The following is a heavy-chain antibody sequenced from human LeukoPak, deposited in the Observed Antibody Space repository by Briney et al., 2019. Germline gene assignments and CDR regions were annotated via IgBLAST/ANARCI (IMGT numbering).Heavy chain of an antibody. CDR2: MNPNSGNT. D-gene: IGHD6-19*01. V-gene: IGHV1-8*01. J-gene: IGHJ4*02. CDR1: GYTFTSYD. CDR3: ARVAPDSRGWYGGSTPFDN. Sequence: ASVKVSCKASGYTFTSYDINWVRQATGQGLEWMGWMNPNSGNTGYAQKFQGRVTMTRNTSISTAYMELSSLRSEDTAVYYCARVAPDSRGWYGGSTPFDNGGKEPLVTVSS.